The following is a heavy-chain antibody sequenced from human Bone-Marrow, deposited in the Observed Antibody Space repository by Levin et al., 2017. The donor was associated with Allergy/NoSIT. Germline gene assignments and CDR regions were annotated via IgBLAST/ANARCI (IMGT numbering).Heavy chain of an antibody. CDR3: AKDRDWQDYSTLLGFDY. Sequence: QSGGSLRLSCAASGFTFSDYAMYWVRQAPGEGLEWVAVISYDGNYKNYAKSVKGRFTISRDNSKDTLYLHMNNLTVEDTALFYCAKDRDWQDYSTLLGFDYWGQGTLVTVSS. J-gene: IGHJ4*02. CDR1: GFTFSDYA. CDR2: ISYDGNYK. D-gene: IGHD4-11*01. V-gene: IGHV3-30*18.